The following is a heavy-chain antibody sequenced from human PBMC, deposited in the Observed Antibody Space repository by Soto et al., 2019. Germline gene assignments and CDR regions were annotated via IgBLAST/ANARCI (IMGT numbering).Heavy chain of an antibody. Sequence: QITLKESGPTLVRPTQTLTLTCTFSGFSLSTSGVGLGWIRQPPGKALEYLALIYWDDDKRYSPSLRSRLTISKDTSKNRVVLTLTNMDPVDTATYYCAHRSIAASGSWDVGSFDYWGQGTLVTVSS. D-gene: IGHD6-13*01. CDR1: GFSLSTSGVG. CDR2: IYWDDDK. CDR3: AHRSIAASGSWDVGSFDY. J-gene: IGHJ4*02. V-gene: IGHV2-5*02.